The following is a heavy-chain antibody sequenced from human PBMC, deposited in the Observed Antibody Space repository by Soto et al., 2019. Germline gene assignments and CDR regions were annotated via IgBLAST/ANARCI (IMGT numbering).Heavy chain of an antibody. CDR3: ARDGGCRDGYTVGCNWFDP. CDR1: GLTFSSDG. J-gene: IGHJ5*02. V-gene: IGHV3-33*01. D-gene: IGHD5-12*01. Sequence: PGGSLRLSCAASGLTFSSDGMHWVRQAPGKGLEWVAVIWYDGSNKYYADSVKGRFTISRDNSKNTLYLQMNSLRAEDTAVYYCARDGGCRDGYTVGCNWFDPWGQGTLVTVSS. CDR2: IWYDGSNK.